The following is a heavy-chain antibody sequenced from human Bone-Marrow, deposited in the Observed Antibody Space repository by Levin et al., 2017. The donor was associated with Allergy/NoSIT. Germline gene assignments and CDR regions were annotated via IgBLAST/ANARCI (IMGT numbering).Heavy chain of an antibody. J-gene: IGHJ6*02. CDR2: IYWNDDK. V-gene: IGHV2-5*01. D-gene: IGHD5-18*01. CDR1: GFSLSTSGVG. CDR3: AHSGVDTAMPPRGNYYYGMDV. Sequence: QSGPTLVKPTQTLTLTCTFSGFSLSTSGVGVGWIRQPPGKALEWLALIYWNDDKRYSPSLKSRLTITKDTSKNQVVLTMTNMDPVDTATYYCAHSGVDTAMPPRGNYYYGMDVWGQGTTVTVSS.